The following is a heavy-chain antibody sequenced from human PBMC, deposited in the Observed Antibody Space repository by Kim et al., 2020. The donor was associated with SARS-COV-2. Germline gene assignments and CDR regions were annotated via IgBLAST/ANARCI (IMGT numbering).Heavy chain of an antibody. V-gene: IGHV4-34*01. D-gene: IGHD1-26*01. Sequence: SETLSLTCAVYGGSSSGYYWSWIRQPPGKGLEWIGEINHSGSTNYNPSLKSRVIISVDTSKSQFSLKLNSVTAADTAVYYCATHRGAGATLYFDYWGQGILVTVSS. CDR2: INHSGST. CDR3: ATHRGAGATLYFDY. CDR1: GGSSSGYY. J-gene: IGHJ4*02.